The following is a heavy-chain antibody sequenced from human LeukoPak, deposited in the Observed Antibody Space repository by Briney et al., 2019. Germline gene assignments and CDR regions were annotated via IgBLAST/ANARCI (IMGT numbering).Heavy chain of an antibody. Sequence: ASVKVSCKASGYSFTDYYVHWLRQAPGQGPEWMGWINPSSGGTTFAQSFHGRVTLTRDTSITTAYMELNSLRSDDTALYYCARALRGSGYDPYDYWGQGTLVTVSS. CDR1: GYSFTDYY. J-gene: IGHJ4*02. CDR3: ARALRGSGYDPYDY. V-gene: IGHV1-2*02. D-gene: IGHD5-12*01. CDR2: INPSSGGT.